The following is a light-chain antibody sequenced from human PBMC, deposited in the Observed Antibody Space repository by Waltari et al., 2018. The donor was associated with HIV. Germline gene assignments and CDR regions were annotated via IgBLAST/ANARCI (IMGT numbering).Light chain of an antibody. CDR3: ATWDDSLNGVI. V-gene: IGLV1-44*01. J-gene: IGLJ2*01. Sequence: QSVLTQPPSASGTPGQRVTISCSGSSSNIGRTTVNWYQQLPGTAPKLLVYANNQRPSGVPDRFSGSRSGTSASLAISWLQSEDEADYYCATWDDSLNGVIFGGGTTLTVL. CDR1: SSNIGRTT. CDR2: ANN.